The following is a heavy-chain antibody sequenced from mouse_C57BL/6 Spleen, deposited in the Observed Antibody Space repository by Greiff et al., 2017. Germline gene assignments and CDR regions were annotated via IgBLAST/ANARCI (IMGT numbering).Heavy chain of an antibody. CDR3: ARNYYYGSSYVYYFDY. J-gene: IGHJ2*01. CDR2: LWSGGST. CDR1: GFSLTSYG. V-gene: IGHV2-2*01. Sequence: QVQLQQSGPGLVQPSQSLSITCTVSGFSLTSYGVHWVRQSPGKGLEWLGVLWSGGSTDYNAAFISRLSISKDNSKRQVFFKMNSLQADDTAIYYCARNYYYGSSYVYYFDYWGQGTTLTVSS. D-gene: IGHD1-1*01.